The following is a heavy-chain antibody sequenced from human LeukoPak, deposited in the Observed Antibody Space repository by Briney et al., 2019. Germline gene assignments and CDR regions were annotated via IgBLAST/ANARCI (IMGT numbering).Heavy chain of an antibody. Sequence: PGGSLRLSCAASGFTFSSYSMTWVRQAPGKGLEWVAVISYDGSNKYYADSVKGRFTISRDNSKNTLYLQMNSLRAEDTAVYYCAKDSIPLWFGPPNYWGQGTLVTVSS. J-gene: IGHJ4*02. V-gene: IGHV3-30*18. D-gene: IGHD3-10*01. CDR1: GFTFSSYS. CDR2: ISYDGSNK. CDR3: AKDSIPLWFGPPNY.